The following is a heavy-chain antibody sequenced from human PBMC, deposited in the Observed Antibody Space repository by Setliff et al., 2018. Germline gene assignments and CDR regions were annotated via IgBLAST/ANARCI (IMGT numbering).Heavy chain of an antibody. D-gene: IGHD6-13*01. CDR2: IYYRGRT. CDR3: ASGVTGSSSWVEGAFDI. V-gene: IGHV4-39*07. CDR1: GGSISSSSYY. Sequence: SETLSLTCTVSGGSISSSSYYWGWIRQPPGKGLEWIGSIYYRGRTYYNPSLKSRVTISVDTSKNQFSLKLSSVTAADTAVYYCASGVTGSSSWVEGAFDIWGQGTMVTVSS. J-gene: IGHJ3*02.